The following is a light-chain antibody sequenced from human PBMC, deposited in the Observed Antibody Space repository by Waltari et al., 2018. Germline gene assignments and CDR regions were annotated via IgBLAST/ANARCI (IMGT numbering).Light chain of an antibody. CDR1: NSDVGSYNL. Sequence: QSALTQPASVSGSPGQSITVSCTGTNSDVGSYNLVSWYQQHPDKAPKLLIYEVSHRPSGVSNRFSGSKSGNTASLTGSGLQAEDEANYYCCSYAGTRSVLFGGGTKLTVL. CDR2: EVS. V-gene: IGLV2-23*02. J-gene: IGLJ2*01. CDR3: CSYAGTRSVL.